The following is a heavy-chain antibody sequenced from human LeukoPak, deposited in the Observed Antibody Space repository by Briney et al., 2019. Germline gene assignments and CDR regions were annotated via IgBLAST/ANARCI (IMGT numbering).Heavy chain of an antibody. J-gene: IGHJ5*02. V-gene: IGHV5-10-1*01. Sequence: GESLKISCKGSGYIFTSYWISWVRQMPGKGLEWMGRIDPSDSYTNYSPSFQGHVTISADKSISTAYLQWSSLKASDTAMYYCASDSSTVHWFDPWGQGTLVTVSS. D-gene: IGHD6-19*01. CDR2: IDPSDSYT. CDR3: ASDSSTVHWFDP. CDR1: GYIFTSYW.